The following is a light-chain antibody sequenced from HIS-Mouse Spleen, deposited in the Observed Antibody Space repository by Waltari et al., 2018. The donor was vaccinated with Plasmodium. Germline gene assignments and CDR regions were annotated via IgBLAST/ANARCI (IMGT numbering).Light chain of an antibody. CDR3: QQRSNWPRVLT. CDR1: QSVSSY. CDR2: DAS. V-gene: IGKV3-11*01. Sequence: EIVLTQSPATLSLSPGERATLSCRASQSVSSYLAWYQQKPGKAPRLLIYDASNRATGIPARFSGSGSGTDFTLTISSLEPEDFAVYYCQQRSNWPRVLTFGGGTKVEIK. J-gene: IGKJ4*01.